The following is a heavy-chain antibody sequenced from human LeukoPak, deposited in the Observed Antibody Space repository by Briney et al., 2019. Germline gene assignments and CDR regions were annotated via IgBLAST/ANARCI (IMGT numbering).Heavy chain of an antibody. Sequence: GASVKVSCKASGYTFTSYGISWVRQAPGQGLEWMGWINPNSGGTNYAQKFQGRVTTTRDTSISTAYMELSRLRSDDTAVYYCARGAGWIAVAGRALDYWGQGTLVTVSS. D-gene: IGHD6-19*01. CDR1: GYTFTSYG. V-gene: IGHV1-2*02. J-gene: IGHJ4*02. CDR3: ARGAGWIAVAGRALDY. CDR2: INPNSGGT.